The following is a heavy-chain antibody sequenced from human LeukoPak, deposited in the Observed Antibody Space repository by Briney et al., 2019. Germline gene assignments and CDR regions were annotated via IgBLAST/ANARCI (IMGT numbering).Heavy chain of an antibody. D-gene: IGHD3-22*01. V-gene: IGHV5-51*01. J-gene: IGHJ5*02. CDR2: IYPADSDT. CDR1: GYSFTSYW. CDR3: ARRYYYDSSGLNWFDP. Sequence: GESLKISCQASGYSFTSYWIAWVRQMPGKGLEWMGIIYPADSDTRYSPSFQGQVTISVDKSITTAYLQWSSLKASDTAMYYCARRYYYDSSGLNWFDPWGQGTLVTVSS.